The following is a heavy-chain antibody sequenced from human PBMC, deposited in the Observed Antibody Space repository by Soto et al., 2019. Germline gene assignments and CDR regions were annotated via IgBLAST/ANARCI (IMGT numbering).Heavy chain of an antibody. Sequence: SXKVSFKAAGGTXISYASSWVRQAPGQGLEWMGGIIPIFGTANYAQKFQGRVTITADESTSTAYMELSSLRYEDTAVYYCARVGDCGGDCYSDWFDPWGQGTLVTVSS. CDR3: ARVGDCGGDCYSDWFDP. J-gene: IGHJ5*02. CDR2: IIPIFGTA. V-gene: IGHV1-69*13. D-gene: IGHD2-21*02. CDR1: GGTXISYA.